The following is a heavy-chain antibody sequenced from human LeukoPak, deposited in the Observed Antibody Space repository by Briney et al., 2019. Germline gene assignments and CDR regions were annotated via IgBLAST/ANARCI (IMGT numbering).Heavy chain of an antibody. CDR2: IYHSGST. J-gene: IGHJ4*02. D-gene: IGHD3-10*01. CDR3: ARGVGDDYYGSGSYYGGPR. CDR1: GGSISSSNW. V-gene: IGHV4-4*02. Sequence: SGTLSLTCAVSGGSISSSNWWSWVRQPPGKGLEWIGEIYHSGSTNYNPSLKSRVTISVDKSKNQFSLKLSSVTAADTAVYYCARGVGDDYYGSGSYYGGPRWGQGTLVTVSS.